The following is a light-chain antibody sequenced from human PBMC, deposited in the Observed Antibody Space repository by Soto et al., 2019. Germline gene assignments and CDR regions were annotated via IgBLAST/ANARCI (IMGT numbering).Light chain of an antibody. J-gene: IGKJ2*01. CDR3: QQSYSIPHT. CDR2: AAS. CDR1: QSISSH. Sequence: DIQMTQSPSSLSASVGDRVTITCRASQSISSHLNWYQLNPGRAPKLLIYAASTLHSGVPSRFSGSGSGTDFTLTLTSLQPEDFATYYCQQSYSIPHTLGQGTKLEIK. V-gene: IGKV1-39*01.